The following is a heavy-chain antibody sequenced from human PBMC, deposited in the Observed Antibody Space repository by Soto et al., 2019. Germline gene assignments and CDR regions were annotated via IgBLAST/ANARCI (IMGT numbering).Heavy chain of an antibody. J-gene: IGHJ3*01. D-gene: IGHD3-10*01. CDR3: ARDRPGDEGDAFDF. CDR2: LYSGGST. V-gene: IGHV3-53*02. CDR1: GLMVSTNY. Sequence: EVQLVETGGGLIQPGGSLRLSCAASGLMVSTNYMNWVRQAPGKGLEWVSVLYSGGSTHYAGSVKGRFIISRDNSKNTLYLQMNSLRAEDTAVYYCARDRPGDEGDAFDFWGHGTLVTVSS.